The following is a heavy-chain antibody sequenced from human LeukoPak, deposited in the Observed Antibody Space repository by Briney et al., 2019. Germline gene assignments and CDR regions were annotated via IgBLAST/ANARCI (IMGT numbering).Heavy chain of an antibody. D-gene: IGHD6-19*01. Sequence: GGSLRLSCAASGFTFSSYAMSWVRQAPGKGLEWVSAISGSGGSTYYADSVKGRFTISRDNSKNTLYLQMNSLRAEDTAVYYCAKKPRKRAVAGGYYFDCWGQGTLVTVSS. V-gene: IGHV3-23*01. CDR2: ISGSGGST. CDR3: AKKPRKRAVAGGYYFDC. CDR1: GFTFSSYA. J-gene: IGHJ4*02.